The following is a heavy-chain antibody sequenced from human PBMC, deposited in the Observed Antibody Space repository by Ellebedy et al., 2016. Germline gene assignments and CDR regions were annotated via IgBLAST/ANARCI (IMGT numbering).Heavy chain of an antibody. CDR3: AAELYTTGCCHFDF. CDR2: INPNSGGT. CDR1: GYTFTGYY. J-gene: IGHJ4*02. Sequence: ASVKVSCXASGYTFTGYYMHWVRQAPGQGLEWMGWINPNSGGTNYAQKFQGRVTMTRDTSISTAYMELSRLRSDDTAVYYCAAELYTTGCCHFDFWGQGHLVTVSS. D-gene: IGHD6-19*01. V-gene: IGHV1-2*02.